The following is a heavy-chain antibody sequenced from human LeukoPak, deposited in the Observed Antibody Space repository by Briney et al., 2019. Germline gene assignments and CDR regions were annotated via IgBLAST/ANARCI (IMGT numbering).Heavy chain of an antibody. V-gene: IGHV4-4*09. CDR3: ARHPWSGYAWMDY. J-gene: IGHJ4*02. D-gene: IGHD3-3*01. CDR2: IYTSGST. Sequence: SETLSLTCTVSGGSISSYYWSWIRQPPGKGLEWIGYIYTSGSTNYNPSLKSRVTISVDTSKNQFSPKLSSVTAADTAVYYCARHPWSGYAWMDYWGQGTLVTVSS. CDR1: GGSISSYY.